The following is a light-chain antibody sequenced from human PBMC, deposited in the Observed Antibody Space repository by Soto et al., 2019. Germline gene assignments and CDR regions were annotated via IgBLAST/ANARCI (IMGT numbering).Light chain of an antibody. Sequence: VLTQSPSASASLGASVKLTCTLSSGHSSYVIAWHQQQPEKGPRYLMKLNSDGSHSKGDGIPDRFSGSSSGAERYLTISSLQSEDQADYYCQTWGTGIVVFGGGTQLTVL. CDR2: LNSDGSH. V-gene: IGLV4-69*01. CDR1: SGHSSYV. J-gene: IGLJ2*01. CDR3: QTWGTGIVV.